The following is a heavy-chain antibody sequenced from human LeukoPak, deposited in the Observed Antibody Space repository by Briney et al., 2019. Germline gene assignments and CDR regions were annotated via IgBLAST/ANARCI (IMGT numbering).Heavy chain of an antibody. D-gene: IGHD1-26*01. Sequence: PSETLSLTCTVSGGSISSYHWSWVRQPPGKGLEWIGYILTSRSTNYNPSLKSRHTISVDTSTNQFTLKLSSVTAADTAVYYCARVRVSGSYLYYFDYWGQGTLVTVSS. V-gene: IGHV4-4*09. CDR2: ILTSRST. J-gene: IGHJ4*02. CDR1: GGSISSYH. CDR3: ARVRVSGSYLYYFDY.